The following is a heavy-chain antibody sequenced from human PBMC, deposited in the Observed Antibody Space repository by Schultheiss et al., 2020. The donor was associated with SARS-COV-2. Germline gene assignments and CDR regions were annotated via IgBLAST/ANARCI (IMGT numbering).Heavy chain of an antibody. CDR2: IWYDGSNK. D-gene: IGHD2-2*01. V-gene: IGHV3-33*08. Sequence: GGSLRLSCAASGFTFNNFAMGWVRQAPGKGLEWVAVIWYDGSNKYYADSVKGRFTISRDNAKNSLYLQMNSLRAEDTALYYCARGSSTSCCNNWFDSWAQGTLVTVSS. CDR1: GFTFNNFA. CDR3: ARGSSTSCCNNWFDS. J-gene: IGHJ5*01.